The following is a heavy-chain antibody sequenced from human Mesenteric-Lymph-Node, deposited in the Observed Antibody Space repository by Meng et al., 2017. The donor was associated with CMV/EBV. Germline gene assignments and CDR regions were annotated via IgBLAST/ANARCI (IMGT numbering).Heavy chain of an antibody. D-gene: IGHD3-16*01. Sequence: GESLKISCAAFGFIFSSYAMHWVRQAPGKGLEYVSVISSNGGSTHYADSVKGRFTISRDNSKNTVYLQMNSLRPEDTAVYFCAKDPGEIWGQGTMVTVSS. CDR2: ISSNGGST. CDR3: AKDPGEI. CDR1: GFIFSSYA. J-gene: IGHJ3*02. V-gene: IGHV3-64*02.